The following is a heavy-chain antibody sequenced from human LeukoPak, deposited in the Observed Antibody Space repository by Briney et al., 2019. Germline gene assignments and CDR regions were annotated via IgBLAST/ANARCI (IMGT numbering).Heavy chain of an antibody. Sequence: PGGSLRLSCAASGFTFSSYSMNWVRQAPGKGLEWLSYISSTSSAIYYADSLKGQFTISRDNAKNSLYLQMSSLRAEDTAVYYCARVIGSYGDSAYWGQGTLVTVSS. J-gene: IGHJ4*02. CDR1: GFTFSSYS. CDR3: ARVIGSYGDSAY. V-gene: IGHV3-48*04. CDR2: ISSTSSAI. D-gene: IGHD3-16*01.